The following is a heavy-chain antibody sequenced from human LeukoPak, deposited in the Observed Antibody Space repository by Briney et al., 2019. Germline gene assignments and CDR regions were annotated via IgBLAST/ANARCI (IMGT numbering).Heavy chain of an antibody. CDR1: GGSISSGSYY. D-gene: IGHD3-9*01. CDR3: ARSYDILTGYYGDYFDY. CDR2: IYTSGST. V-gene: IGHV4-61*02. Sequence: PSETLSLTCTVSGGSISSGSYYWSWIRQPAGKGLEWIGRIYTSGSTNYNPSLKSRVTISVDTSKNQFSLKLSSVTAADTAVYYCARSYDILTGYYGDYFDYWGQGTLVTVSS. J-gene: IGHJ4*02.